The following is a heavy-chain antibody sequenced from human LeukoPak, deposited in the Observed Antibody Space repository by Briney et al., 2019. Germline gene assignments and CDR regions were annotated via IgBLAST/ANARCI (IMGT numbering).Heavy chain of an antibody. CDR2: IKEDGSEK. V-gene: IGHV3-7*01. CDR3: VRGGSYTFDP. Sequence: GGSLRLSCAASGFTFSNYWMTWVRQAPGKGLEWVASIKEDGSEKSYVDSVKGRFTISRDNAKNSLFLQMNSLGAEETAVYYCVRGGSYTFDPWGQGILVTVSS. CDR1: GFTFSNYW. D-gene: IGHD1-26*01. J-gene: IGHJ5*02.